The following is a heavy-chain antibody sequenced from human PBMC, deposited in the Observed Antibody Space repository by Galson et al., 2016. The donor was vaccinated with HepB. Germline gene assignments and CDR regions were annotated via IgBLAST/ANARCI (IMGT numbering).Heavy chain of an antibody. J-gene: IGHJ5*02. V-gene: IGHV3-7*03. CDR2: INQDGIEK. Sequence: SLRLSCATSGFTFSSYWMTWVRQAPGKGLEWVANINQDGIEKYYVGSVEGRFTISRDNAKKSLYLQMDSLTAEDTAIYYCAKKWVVEGVTDYFDAWGQGTLVTVSS. CDR3: AKKWVVEGVTDYFDA. CDR1: GFTFSSYW. D-gene: IGHD2-15*01.